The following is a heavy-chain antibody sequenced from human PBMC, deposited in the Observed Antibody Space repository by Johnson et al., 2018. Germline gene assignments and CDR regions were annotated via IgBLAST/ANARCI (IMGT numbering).Heavy chain of an antibody. D-gene: IGHD1-26*01. J-gene: IGHJ3*02. CDR1: GGTFSSYT. Sequence: QVQLVESGAEVKKPGSSVKVSCKASGGTFSSYTISWVRQAPGQGLEWMGRIIPILGIANYAQKFQGRVTITADKSTSTAYMELSSLRSEDTAVSYCARGYSGGSYDALDIWGRGTMVTVSS. CDR2: IIPILGIA. CDR3: ARGYSGGSYDALDI. V-gene: IGHV1-69*09.